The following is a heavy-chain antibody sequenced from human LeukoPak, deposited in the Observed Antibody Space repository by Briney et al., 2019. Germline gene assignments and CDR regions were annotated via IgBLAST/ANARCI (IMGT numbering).Heavy chain of an antibody. CDR3: ARAPNFLRGIYGYDAFDI. D-gene: IGHD3-10*01. CDR1: GYTFTNYD. CDR2: MNPNNLNT. V-gene: IGHV1-8*01. J-gene: IGHJ3*02. Sequence: ASVKVSCKASGYTFTNYDINWVRQATGQGLEWMGWMNPNNLNTGYAQKFQGRVTMARNTSISTAYMELSSLRSEDTAVYYCARAPNFLRGIYGYDAFDIWGQGTMVTVSS.